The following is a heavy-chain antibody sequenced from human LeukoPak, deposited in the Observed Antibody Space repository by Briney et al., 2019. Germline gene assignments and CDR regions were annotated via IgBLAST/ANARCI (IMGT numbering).Heavy chain of an antibody. D-gene: IGHD3-10*01. CDR2: ISSSGSTI. V-gene: IGHV3-11*01. J-gene: IGHJ4*02. CDR3: ARDRQIFTMVRGTFDY. Sequence: GGSLRLSCAASGFTFSDYYMSWIRQAPGKGLEWVSYISSSGSTIYYADSVKGRFTISRDNAKNSLYLQRNSLRAEDTAVYYCARDRQIFTMVRGTFDYWGQGTLVTVSS. CDR1: GFTFSDYY.